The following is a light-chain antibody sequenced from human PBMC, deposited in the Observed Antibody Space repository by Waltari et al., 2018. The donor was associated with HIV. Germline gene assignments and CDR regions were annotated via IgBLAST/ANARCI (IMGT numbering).Light chain of an antibody. V-gene: IGLV2-14*01. CDR1: HTAVGGYHY. CDR3: DSYTPQSFHV. Sequence: SALTQPASVSGSPGPSITLPCTGTHTAVGGYHYVPWYQQHPGKAPRLIIFEVTKRPPGISTRFSGSKSGNSASLTISGLQSEDEADYYCDSYTPQSFHVFGSGTRVTVL. CDR2: EVT. J-gene: IGLJ1*01.